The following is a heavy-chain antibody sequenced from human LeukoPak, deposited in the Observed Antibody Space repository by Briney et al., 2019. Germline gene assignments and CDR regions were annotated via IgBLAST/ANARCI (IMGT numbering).Heavy chain of an antibody. CDR1: GFTFSSYA. CDR2: ISYDGSNK. CDR3: AKTSYNRFDY. D-gene: IGHD5-24*01. Sequence: GGSLRLSCAASGFTFSSYAMHWVRQAPGKGLEWVAVISYDGSNKYYADSVKGLFTISRDNTKNTLYLQMISLRAEDAVVYYCAKTSYNRFDYWGQGTLVTVSS. J-gene: IGHJ4*02. V-gene: IGHV3-30*04.